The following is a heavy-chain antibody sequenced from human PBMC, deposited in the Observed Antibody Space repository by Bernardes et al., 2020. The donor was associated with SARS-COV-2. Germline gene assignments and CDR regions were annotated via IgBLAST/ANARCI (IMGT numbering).Heavy chain of an antibody. Sequence: GGSLRLSCAASGFMFSSSVVNWVRQAPGKGLEWVSYISTGGSTKYYADSVKGRFTISRDNAKNSLYLQMNSLRAEDTAVYYCAREYTYGFDSWGQGTLVTVSS. CDR3: AREYTYGFDS. J-gene: IGHJ4*02. CDR1: GFMFSSSV. D-gene: IGHD5-18*01. V-gene: IGHV3-48*03. CDR2: ISTGGSTK.